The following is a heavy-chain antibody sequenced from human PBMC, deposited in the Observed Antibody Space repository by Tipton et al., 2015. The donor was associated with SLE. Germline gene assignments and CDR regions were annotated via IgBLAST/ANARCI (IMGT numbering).Heavy chain of an antibody. CDR3: ARVSWEYSSGQEPYFDY. D-gene: IGHD6-19*01. CDR2: INSDGSST. CDR1: GFTFSSYW. J-gene: IGHJ4*02. Sequence: SLRLSCAASGFTFSSYWMHWVRQAPGKGLVWVSRINSDGSSTSYADSVKGRFTISRGNAKNTLYLQMNSLRAEDTAVYYCARVSWEYSSGQEPYFDYWGQGTLVTVSS. V-gene: IGHV3-74*01.